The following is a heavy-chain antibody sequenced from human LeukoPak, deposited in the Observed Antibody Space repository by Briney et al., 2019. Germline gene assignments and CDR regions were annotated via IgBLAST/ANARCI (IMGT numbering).Heavy chain of an antibody. D-gene: IGHD6-19*01. Sequence: SETLSLTCTVSGVSISSYYWSWIRQPPGKGLEWIGYIYYSGSTNYNPSLKSRVTISAGTSKNQFSLKLSSVTAADTAVYYCARVERQSGWYYFDYWGQGTLVTVSS. CDR3: ARVERQSGWYYFDY. CDR1: GVSISSYY. V-gene: IGHV4-59*01. CDR2: IYYSGST. J-gene: IGHJ4*02.